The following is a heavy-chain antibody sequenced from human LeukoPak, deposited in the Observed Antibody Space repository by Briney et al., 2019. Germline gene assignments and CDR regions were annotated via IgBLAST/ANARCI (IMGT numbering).Heavy chain of an antibody. J-gene: IGHJ4*02. CDR2: INSDGSWT. Sequence: GGSLRLSCAASGNYWMHWVRQAPGKGLVWVSHINSDGSWTGYADSVKGRFTISKDNAKNTLYLQMNSLRAEDTAVYYCAKEGPYDSSGYTDYWGQGTLVTVSS. V-gene: IGHV3-74*01. D-gene: IGHD3-22*01. CDR3: AKEGPYDSSGYTDY. CDR1: GNYW.